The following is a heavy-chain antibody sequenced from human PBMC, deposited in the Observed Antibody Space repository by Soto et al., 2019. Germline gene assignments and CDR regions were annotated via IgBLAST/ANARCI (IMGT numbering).Heavy chain of an antibody. V-gene: IGHV4-31*03. Sequence: QVQLQESGPGLVKPSQTLSLICTVSGGSINSGGYYWNWIRQHPGKGLEWIGYIFYSGSTYYTPFLRSRVTISADTSENQFSLNLSSVTAAASTVYFCARRSRQSGYSSSCVFDAWGQGTLVNVSS. D-gene: IGHD6-13*01. CDR3: ARRSRQSGYSSSCVFDA. CDR1: GGSINSGGYY. J-gene: IGHJ5*02. CDR2: IFYSGST.